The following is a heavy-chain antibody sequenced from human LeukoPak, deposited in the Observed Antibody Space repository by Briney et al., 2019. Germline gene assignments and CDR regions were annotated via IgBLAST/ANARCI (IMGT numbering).Heavy chain of an antibody. D-gene: IGHD3-10*01. Sequence: SETLSLTCTVSGGSINSYWSWIRQPAGKGLEWFGRISGSGTITYNPALQSRLSISIDTSKNQFSLKLMSVTAADTAVYYCARDSGTTGEVKFDPWGQGTLATVSS. CDR1: GGSINSY. CDR2: ISGSGTI. CDR3: ARDSGTTGEVKFDP. J-gene: IGHJ5*02. V-gene: IGHV4-4*07.